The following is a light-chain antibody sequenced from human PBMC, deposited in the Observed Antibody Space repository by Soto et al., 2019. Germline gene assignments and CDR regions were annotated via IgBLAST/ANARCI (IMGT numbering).Light chain of an antibody. V-gene: IGKV3-15*01. CDR2: GAS. CDR3: QQYNNWPL. Sequence: EIVMTQSPATLSVSPGERATLSCRPSQSVSSNLAWYQQKPGQAPRLLIYGASTRATGIPARFSGSGSGTEFTLTISSLQSEDFAVYDCQQYNNWPLFGQGTKVEIK. CDR1: QSVSSN. J-gene: IGKJ1*01.